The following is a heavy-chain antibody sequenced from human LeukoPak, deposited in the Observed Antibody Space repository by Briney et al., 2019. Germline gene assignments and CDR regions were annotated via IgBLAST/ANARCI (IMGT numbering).Heavy chain of an antibody. J-gene: IGHJ4*02. CDR3: INYDFRSGYFL. Sequence: SETLSLTCAVSGYSISSAYYWGWIRQPPGKGLEWIASLYHSGSTYYNPSLKSRVTISVDTSKNQFSLKLSSVTAADTAVYYCINYDFRSGYFLWGQGTLVTVSS. CDR2: LYHSGST. CDR1: GYSISSAYY. D-gene: IGHD3-3*01. V-gene: IGHV4-38-2*01.